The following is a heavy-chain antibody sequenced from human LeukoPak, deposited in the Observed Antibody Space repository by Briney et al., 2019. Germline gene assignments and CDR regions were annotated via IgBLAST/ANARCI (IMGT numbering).Heavy chain of an antibody. J-gene: IGHJ4*02. CDR2: ITASGTAM. D-gene: IGHD1-26*01. Sequence: GSLRLSCAASGFTFSSYSMNWVRQAPGKGLEWVSHITASGTAMFYADSVKGRFTISRDNAKNSLYLRMNSLRDEDTAVYYCASSGSYRFDYWGQGTLVTVSP. V-gene: IGHV3-48*02. CDR3: ASSGSYRFDY. CDR1: GFTFSSYS.